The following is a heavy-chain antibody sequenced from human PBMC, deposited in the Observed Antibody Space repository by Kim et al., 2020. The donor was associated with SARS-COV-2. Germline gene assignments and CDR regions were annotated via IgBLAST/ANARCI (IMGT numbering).Heavy chain of an antibody. V-gene: IGHV4-59*09. Sequence: TTTYTPSLKSRVTISVDTSKNQFSLKLSSVTAADTAVYYCASGSSSWLDYWGQGTLVTVSS. CDR3: ASGSSSWLDY. J-gene: IGHJ4*02. D-gene: IGHD6-13*01. CDR2: TT.